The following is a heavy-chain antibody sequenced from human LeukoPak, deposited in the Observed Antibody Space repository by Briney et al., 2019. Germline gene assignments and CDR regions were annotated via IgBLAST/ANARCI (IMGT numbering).Heavy chain of an antibody. CDR3: AKDATYYYDSSGYLDY. V-gene: IGHV3-9*01. Sequence: GRSLRLSCAASGFTFDDYAMHWVRQAPGKGLEWVSGISWNSGSIGYADPVKGRFTISRDNAKNSLYLQMNSLRAEDTALYYCAKDATYYYDSSGYLDYWGQGTLVTVSS. CDR2: ISWNSGSI. D-gene: IGHD3-22*01. CDR1: GFTFDDYA. J-gene: IGHJ4*02.